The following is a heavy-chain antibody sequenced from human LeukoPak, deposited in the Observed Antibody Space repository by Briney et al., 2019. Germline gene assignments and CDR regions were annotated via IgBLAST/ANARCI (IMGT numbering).Heavy chain of an antibody. CDR2: IFYDGSNK. CDR3: AKVRWDNSGWYYSDS. Sequence: GGSLGLSCAASRFTFSSYGMHWVRQAPGKGLEWVAVIFYDGSNKYYADSVKGRFTVSRDNSKNTLYLQVNSLRVEDTAVYYCAKVRWDNSGWYYSDSWGQGTLVTVSS. CDR1: RFTFSSYG. D-gene: IGHD6-19*01. J-gene: IGHJ4*02. V-gene: IGHV3-30*02.